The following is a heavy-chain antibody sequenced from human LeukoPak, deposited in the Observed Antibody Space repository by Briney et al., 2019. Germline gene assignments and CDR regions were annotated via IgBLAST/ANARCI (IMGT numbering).Heavy chain of an antibody. CDR3: ARSRYDSSGYYYWWDY. J-gene: IGHJ4*02. Sequence: GGSLRLSCAASGFTFSSYEMNWVRRAPGKGLEWVSYISSSGSTIYYADSVKGRFTISRDNAKNSLYLQMNSLRAEDTAVYYCARSRYDSSGYYYWWDYWGQGTLVTVSS. CDR1: GFTFSSYE. V-gene: IGHV3-48*03. D-gene: IGHD3-22*01. CDR2: ISSSGSTI.